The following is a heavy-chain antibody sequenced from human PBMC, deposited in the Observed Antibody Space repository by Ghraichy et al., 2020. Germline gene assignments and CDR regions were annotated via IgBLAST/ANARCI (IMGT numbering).Heavy chain of an antibody. J-gene: IGHJ4*02. CDR1: GFTFSSYA. CDR2: ISSNGGST. V-gene: IGHV3-64*01. CDR3: ARDRDGLQTFDY. Sequence: GGSLRLSCAASGFTFSSYAMHWVRQAPGKGLEYVSAISSNGGSTYYANSVKGRFTISRDNSKNTLYLQMGSLRAEDMAVYYCARDRDGLQTFDYWGQGTLVTVSS. D-gene: IGHD5-24*01.